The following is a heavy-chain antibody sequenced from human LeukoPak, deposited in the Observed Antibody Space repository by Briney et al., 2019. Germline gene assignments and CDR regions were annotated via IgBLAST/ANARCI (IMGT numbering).Heavy chain of an antibody. CDR3: AREGGFYRPLDY. J-gene: IGHJ4*02. V-gene: IGHV4-4*01. CDR2: VHLDGRT. CDR1: GGSISSTNW. D-gene: IGHD3-3*01. Sequence: SETLSLTCGVSGGSISSTNWWTWIRQPPGKGLEWIGEVHLDGRTNYNPSLESRLTMSVDLSENHISLKLTSVTAADTAVYCCAREGGFYRPLDYTGQGTLVTASS.